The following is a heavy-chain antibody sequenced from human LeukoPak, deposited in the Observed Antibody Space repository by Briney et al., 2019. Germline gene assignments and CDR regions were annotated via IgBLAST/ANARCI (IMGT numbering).Heavy chain of an antibody. V-gene: IGHV1-2*02. Sequence: GASVKVSCKASGYTFTGYYMHWVRQAPGQGLEWMGWINPNSGGTNYAQKFQGRVTMTRDTSISTAYMELSRLRSDDTAVYYCARDDYYDSSGYYSWGQGTLVTVSS. CDR1: GYTFTGYY. CDR3: ARDDYYDSSGYYS. J-gene: IGHJ4*02. D-gene: IGHD3-22*01. CDR2: INPNSGGT.